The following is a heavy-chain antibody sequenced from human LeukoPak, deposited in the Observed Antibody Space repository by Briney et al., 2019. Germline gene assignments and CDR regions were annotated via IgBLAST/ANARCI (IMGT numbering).Heavy chain of an antibody. V-gene: IGHV4-31*11. CDR3: ARGRGPLDY. Sequence: SQTLSLTCAVSGGSISSGGYSWSWIRQHPGKGLEWIGYIYYSGSTYYNPSLKSRVTISVDTSKNQFSLKLSSVTAADTAVYYCARGRGPLDYWGQGTLVTVSS. CDR2: IYYSGST. CDR1: GGSISSGGYS. J-gene: IGHJ4*02.